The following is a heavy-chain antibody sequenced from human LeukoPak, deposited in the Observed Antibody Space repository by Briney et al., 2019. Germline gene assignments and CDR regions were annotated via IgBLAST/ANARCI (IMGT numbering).Heavy chain of an antibody. CDR2: ISYSGST. D-gene: IGHD5-24*01. CDR1: GGSIRNYY. Sequence: PSETLSLTCTVSGGSIRNYYWSWIRQPPGKGLEWIGYISYSGSTNYNPSLKSRVTMSVDTSKNQFSLKVNSVTAADTAVYYCARHGDGNNYEIFKHWGQGTLVTVSS. CDR3: ARHGDGNNYEIFKH. J-gene: IGHJ1*01. V-gene: IGHV4-59*08.